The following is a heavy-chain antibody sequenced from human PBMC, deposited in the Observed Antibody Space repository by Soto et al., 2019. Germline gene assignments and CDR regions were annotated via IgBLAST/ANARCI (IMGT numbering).Heavy chain of an antibody. CDR3: GREEGYSYGYSWYFDL. Sequence: QVQLQESGPGLVKPSQTLSLTCTVSGGSISSGGYYWSWIRQHPGKGLEWIGYIYHSGSTYYNPSLKSRVTISVDTSKNQFSLKRSSVTAADTAVYYCGREEGYSYGYSWYFDLWGRGTLVTVSS. V-gene: IGHV4-31*03. J-gene: IGHJ2*01. CDR1: GGSISSGGYY. D-gene: IGHD5-18*01. CDR2: IYHSGST.